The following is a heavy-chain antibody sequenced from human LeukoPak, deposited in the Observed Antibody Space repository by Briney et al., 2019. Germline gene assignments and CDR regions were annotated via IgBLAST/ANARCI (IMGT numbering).Heavy chain of an antibody. Sequence: GESLRLSCAASGFIFSDYAMSWVRQAPGKGLEWLSGMSKSGDYTHDTESVKGRFTISRDNSKNTLYLQMCGLRAEDTAIYYCVKFNGWELAEYYLDYWGHGTLVTVSS. CDR2: MSKSGDYT. J-gene: IGHJ4*01. D-gene: IGHD1-26*01. CDR3: VKFNGWELAEYYLDY. CDR1: GFIFSDYA. V-gene: IGHV3-23*01.